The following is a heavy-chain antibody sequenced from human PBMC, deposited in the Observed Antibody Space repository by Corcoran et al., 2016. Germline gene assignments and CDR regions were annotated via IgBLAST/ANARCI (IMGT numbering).Heavy chain of an antibody. CDR2: INHSGST. J-gene: IGHJ4*02. Sequence: QVQLQQWGAGLLKPSETLSLTCAVYGGSFSGYYWSWIRQPPGKGLEWIGEINHSGSTNYNPSLKSRVTISVDTSKNQFSLKLSSVTAAETAVYDCARGGAGWVQFGALDYWGQGTLVTVSS. CDR3: ARGGAGWVQFGALDY. D-gene: IGHD1-1*01. V-gene: IGHV4-34*01. CDR1: GGSFSGYY.